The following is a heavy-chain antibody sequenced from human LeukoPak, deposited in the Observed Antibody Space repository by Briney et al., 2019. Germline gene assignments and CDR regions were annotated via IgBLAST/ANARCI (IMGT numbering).Heavy chain of an antibody. J-gene: IGHJ4*02. Sequence: PSETLSLTCTVSGGSISSGGYYWSWIRQHPGKGLEWIGYIYYSGSTYYNPSLKSRVTISVDTSKNQFSLKLSSVTAADTAVYYCARDSLDGSGSYYPDYWGQGTLVTVSS. D-gene: IGHD3-10*01. CDR3: ARDSLDGSGSYYPDY. CDR1: GGSISSGGYY. V-gene: IGHV4-31*03. CDR2: IYYSGST.